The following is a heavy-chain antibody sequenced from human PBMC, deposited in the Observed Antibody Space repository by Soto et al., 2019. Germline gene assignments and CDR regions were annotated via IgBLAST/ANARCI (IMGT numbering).Heavy chain of an antibody. CDR2: VSIGGST. CDR1: GFTFSSYA. CDR3: AKRRGAGGHFDY. Sequence: DVQFLESGGCLVQPEGSLRLSCAASGFTFSSYAMGWVRQGPGKGLEWVAVVSIGGSTHYADSVRGRFTISRDNSKNTLSLQMNSLTAEDTAVYFCAKRRGAGGHFDYWGQGALVTVSS. J-gene: IGHJ4*02. V-gene: IGHV3-23*01. D-gene: IGHD2-15*01.